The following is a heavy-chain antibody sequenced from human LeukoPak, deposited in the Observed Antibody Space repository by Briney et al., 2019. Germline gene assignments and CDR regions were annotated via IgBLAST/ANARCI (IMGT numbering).Heavy chain of an antibody. D-gene: IGHD2-2*02. V-gene: IGHV1-8*01. J-gene: IGHJ4*02. CDR3: ARTPTKYCSSTSCYTPYFDY. CDR2: MNPNSGNT. CDR1: GYTFTSYD. Sequence: ASVKVSCKASGYTFTSYDINRVRQATGQGLEWMGWMNPNSGNTGYAQKFQGRVTMTRNTSISTAYMELSSLRSEDTAVYYCARTPTKYCSSTSCYTPYFDYWGQGTLVTVSS.